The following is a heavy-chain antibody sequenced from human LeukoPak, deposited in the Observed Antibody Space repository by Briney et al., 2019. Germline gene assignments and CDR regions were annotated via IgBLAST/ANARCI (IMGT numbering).Heavy chain of an antibody. J-gene: IGHJ4*02. V-gene: IGHV3-21*01. CDR1: GFTFSSYS. D-gene: IGHD2-15*01. CDR3: ASYRGLLVVAASFDY. CDR2: ISSSSSSI. Sequence: GGSLRLSCAASGFTFSSYSMNWVRQAPGKGLEWVSSISSSSSSIYYADSVKGRFPISRDNAKNSLYLQMNSLRAEDTAVYYCASYRGLLVVAASFDYWGQGTLVTVSS.